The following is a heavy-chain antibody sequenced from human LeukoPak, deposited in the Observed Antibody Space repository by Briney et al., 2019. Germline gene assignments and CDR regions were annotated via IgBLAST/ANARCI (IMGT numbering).Heavy chain of an antibody. D-gene: IGHD6-19*01. Sequence: PGGTLRLSCVASGFTFSSSWMSWVRQAPGKGLEWVANIKQDGSEKYCVDSVKGRFTISRDNAKNSLYLQMNSLRDEDTAVYYCARDQYSGHWYYALDIWGQGTMATVSS. CDR1: GFTFSSSW. V-gene: IGHV3-7*01. J-gene: IGHJ3*02. CDR3: ARDQYSGHWYYALDI. CDR2: IKQDGSEK.